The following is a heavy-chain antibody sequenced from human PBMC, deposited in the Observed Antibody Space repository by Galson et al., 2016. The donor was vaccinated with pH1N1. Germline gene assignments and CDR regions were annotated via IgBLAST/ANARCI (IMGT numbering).Heavy chain of an antibody. CDR2: INHSGST. D-gene: IGHD5-24*01. CDR1: VYSFSGYY. J-gene: IGHJ6*03. CDR3: ARGRGGYNLRERQYYYSYMDV. Sequence: SETLSLTCAVSVYSFSGYYWSWLRQPPGKGLEWIGEINHSGSTNYNPSLKSRVTISVDTSENQFSLKLYSVTAADTAVYYCARGRGGYNLRERQYYYSYMDVWGKGTTVTVSS. V-gene: IGHV4-34*01.